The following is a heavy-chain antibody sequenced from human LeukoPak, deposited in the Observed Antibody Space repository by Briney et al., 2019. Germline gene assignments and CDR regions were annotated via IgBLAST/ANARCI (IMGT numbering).Heavy chain of an antibody. V-gene: IGHV4-39*07. D-gene: IGHD6-19*01. J-gene: IGHJ6*03. CDR3: ARALYSSGGPPLYMDV. Sequence: SETLSLTCTVSGGSISTSSYYWGWIRQPPGKGLECIGNIYYSGSTYYNPSLKSRVTISVDTSKNQFSLKLSSVTAADTAVYYCARALYSSGGPPLYMDVWGKGTTVTVSS. CDR2: IYYSGST. CDR1: GGSISTSSYY.